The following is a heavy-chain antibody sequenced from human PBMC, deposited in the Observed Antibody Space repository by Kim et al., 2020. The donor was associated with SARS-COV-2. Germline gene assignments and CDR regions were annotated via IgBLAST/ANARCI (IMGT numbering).Heavy chain of an antibody. V-gene: IGHV1-18*01. J-gene: IGHJ4*02. Sequence: ASVKVSCKASGYTFTTYGIGWVRQAPGQGPEWVGWVSPYNTDSGYAQNFQGRVIMTTDTSTSTAYLDLRSLRSDDTAVYYFARLGTDDFESYFDHWGQGT. CDR1: GYTFTTYG. CDR3: ARLGTDDFESYFDH. CDR2: VSPYNTDS. D-gene: IGHD1-1*01.